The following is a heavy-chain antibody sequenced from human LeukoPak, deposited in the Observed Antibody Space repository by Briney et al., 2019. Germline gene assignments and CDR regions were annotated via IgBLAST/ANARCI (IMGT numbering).Heavy chain of an antibody. CDR3: ARETDGDYIIDS. Sequence: QPGGSLRLSCAASGFTFSTYSFHWVRQAPGKGLEWAALISHDGGIRYNVDSRQGRFTISRDNSKNTLFLQMNNLRVEDTALYYCARETDGDYIIDSWGQGTLVTVSS. D-gene: IGHD4-17*01. CDR1: GFTFSTYS. J-gene: IGHJ4*02. CDR2: ISHDGGIR. V-gene: IGHV3-30*04.